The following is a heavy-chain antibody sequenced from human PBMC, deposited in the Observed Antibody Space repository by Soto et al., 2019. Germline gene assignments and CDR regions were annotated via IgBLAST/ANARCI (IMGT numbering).Heavy chain of an antibody. Sequence: GKSLKISCKGSGYSFTSYWIGWVRQMPGKGLEWMGIIYPGDSDTRYSPSFQGQVTISADKSISTAYLQWSSLKASDTAMYYCARAMIGYCSSTSCSVAYYYYGMDVWGQGTTVTVSS. CDR2: IYPGDSDT. V-gene: IGHV5-51*03. J-gene: IGHJ6*02. CDR1: GYSFTSYW. CDR3: ARAMIGYCSSTSCSVAYYYYGMDV. D-gene: IGHD2-2*01.